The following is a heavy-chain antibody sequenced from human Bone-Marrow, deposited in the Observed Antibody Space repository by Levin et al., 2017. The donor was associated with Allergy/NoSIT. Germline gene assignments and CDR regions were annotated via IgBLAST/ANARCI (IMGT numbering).Heavy chain of an antibody. J-gene: IGHJ6*04. D-gene: IGHD1-26*01. Sequence: QHGESLKISCAASGFTFYSFGMHWVRQAPGKGLAWVAFISYDGSNEYYADSVKGRFTISRDNSKKTVYLQMNSLRPEDTAVYYCATDRTPYLVGSMDVWGKGTTVTVSS. CDR2: ISYDGSNE. V-gene: IGHV3-30*03. CDR3: ATDRTPYLVGSMDV. CDR1: GFTFYSFG.